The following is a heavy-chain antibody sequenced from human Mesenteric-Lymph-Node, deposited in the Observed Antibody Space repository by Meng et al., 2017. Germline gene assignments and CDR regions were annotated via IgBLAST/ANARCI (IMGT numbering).Heavy chain of an antibody. D-gene: IGHD5-18*01. CDR3: ARAWGKGIQLWF. J-gene: IGHJ4*02. Sequence: GGSLRLSCAASGFTFSSYWMHWVRQAPGKGLEWVANIKQDGSEKYYVDSVKGRFTISRDNAMNALYLQMNSLRVEDTAIYYCARAWGKGIQLWFGGQGTLVTVSS. CDR2: IKQDGSEK. CDR1: GFTFSSYW. V-gene: IGHV3-7*01.